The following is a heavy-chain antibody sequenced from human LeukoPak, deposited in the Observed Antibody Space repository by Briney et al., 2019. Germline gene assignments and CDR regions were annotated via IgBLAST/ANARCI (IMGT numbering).Heavy chain of an antibody. CDR2: ISAYNGNT. J-gene: IGHJ6*03. D-gene: IGHD3-10*01. V-gene: IGHV1-18*01. CDR3: ARARSPFGELLYNAWYYYYMDV. CDR1: GYTFTSYG. Sequence: ASVKVSCKASGYTFTSYGISWVRQAPGQGLEWMGWISAYNGNTNYAQKLQGRVTMTTDTSTSTAYMELRSLRSDDTAVYYCARARSPFGELLYNAWYYYYMDVWGKGTTVTISS.